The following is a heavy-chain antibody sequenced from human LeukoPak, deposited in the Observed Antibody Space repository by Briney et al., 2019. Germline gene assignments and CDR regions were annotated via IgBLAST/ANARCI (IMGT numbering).Heavy chain of an antibody. D-gene: IGHD1-26*01. CDR2: ISYDGSNK. CDR3: ARGGIVGATTLDY. J-gene: IGHJ4*02. CDR1: GFTFSSYA. Sequence: PGGSLRLSCAASGFTFSSYAMHWVRQAPGKGLEWVAVISYDGSNKYYADSVKGRFTISRDNSKNTLYLQMNSLRAEDTAVYYCARGGIVGATTLDYWGQGTLVTVSS. V-gene: IGHV3-30-3*01.